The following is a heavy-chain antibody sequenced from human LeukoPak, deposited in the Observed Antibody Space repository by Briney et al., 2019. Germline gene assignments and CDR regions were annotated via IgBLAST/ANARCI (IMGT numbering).Heavy chain of an antibody. D-gene: IGHD1-14*01. CDR3: ARDSGRSNFDL. CDR1: GDSVSRNDAG. Sequence: SQTLSLTCAISGDSVSRNDAGWNWIRQSPWRGLEWLGRIYYRSQWYGDDAPSVKGRITINPDTAKNQFSLQLNSVTPEDTALYYCARDSGRSNFDLWGRGTLVTVSS. CDR2: IYYRSQWYG. J-gene: IGHJ2*01. V-gene: IGHV6-1*01.